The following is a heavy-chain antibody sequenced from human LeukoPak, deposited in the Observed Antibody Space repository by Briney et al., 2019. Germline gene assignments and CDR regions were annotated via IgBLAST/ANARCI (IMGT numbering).Heavy chain of an antibody. CDR2: IDWDDDK. J-gene: IGHJ4*02. V-gene: IGHV2-70*04. CDR3: ARVPMTTVTTYFDY. D-gene: IGHD4-17*01. Sequence: SGPALVKPTQTLTLTCTFSGFSLSTSGMRVSWIRQPPGKALEWLSRIDWDDDKFYSTSLKTRLTISKDTSKNQVVLTMTNMDPVDTATYYCARVPMTTVTTYFDYWGQGTLVTVSS. CDR1: GFSLSTSGMR.